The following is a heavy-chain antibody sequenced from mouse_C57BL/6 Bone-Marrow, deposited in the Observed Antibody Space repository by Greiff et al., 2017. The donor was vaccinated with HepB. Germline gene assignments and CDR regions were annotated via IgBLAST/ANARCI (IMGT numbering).Heavy chain of an antibody. J-gene: IGHJ2*01. D-gene: IGHD1-1*01. V-gene: IGHV1-42*01. Sequence: EVQLQQSGPELVKPGASVKISCKASGYSFTGYYMNWVKQSPEKSLEWIGEINPSTGGTTYNQKFKAKATLTVDKSSSTAYMELRSLTSEDSAVYYCARKDYYGSDYFDYWGQGTTLTVSS. CDR3: ARKDYYGSDYFDY. CDR1: GYSFTGYY. CDR2: INPSTGGT.